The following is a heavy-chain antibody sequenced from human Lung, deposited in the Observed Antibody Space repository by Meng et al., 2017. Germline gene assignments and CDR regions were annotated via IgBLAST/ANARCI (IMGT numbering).Heavy chain of an antibody. V-gene: IGHV4-31*03. J-gene: IGHJ5*02. CDR2: IHYSGST. CDR1: GGSISSGTYY. CDR3: ARYVFDSSSLYSNWFDP. D-gene: IGHD3-22*01. Sequence: QGQLQEPGPGLVKPSQTLSPTGTVSGGSISSGTYYWGWIRQLPGKGLEWIAYIHYSGSTYYSPSLKSRVTISVDTSKNQLSLKLSSMTAADTAVYYCARYVFDSSSLYSNWFDPWGQGTLVTVSS.